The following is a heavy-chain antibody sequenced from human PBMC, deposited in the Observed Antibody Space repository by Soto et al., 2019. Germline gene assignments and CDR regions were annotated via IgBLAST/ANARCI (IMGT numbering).Heavy chain of an antibody. V-gene: IGHV1-69*14. CDR3: ARDTYYFHSRDYHWFDP. CDR1: GGSFSSYA. Sequence: QDQLVQSGAEVKKPGSSVKVSCKASGGSFSSYAIHWVRQAPGQGLEWMGEITPVFGTADYAQKFQGRIRITADTPGGVVSMELSSLKFVDTAVYFCARDTYYFHSRDYHWFDPWGQGTLVTVSS. D-gene: IGHD3-22*01. J-gene: IGHJ5*02. CDR2: ITPVFGTA.